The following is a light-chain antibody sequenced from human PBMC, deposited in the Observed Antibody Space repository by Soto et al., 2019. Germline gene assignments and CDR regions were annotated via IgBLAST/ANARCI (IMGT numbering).Light chain of an antibody. CDR3: CSYAGSTIHDV. J-gene: IGLJ1*01. V-gene: IGLV2-23*02. Sequence: QSVLTQPASVSGSPGQSITISCTGSDVGSYNLVSWYQQHPGKAPKLMIYEVTKRPSGVSNRFSGSKSGNTASLTISGLQAEDEADYYCCSYAGSTIHDVFGTG. CDR1: DVGSYNL. CDR2: EVT.